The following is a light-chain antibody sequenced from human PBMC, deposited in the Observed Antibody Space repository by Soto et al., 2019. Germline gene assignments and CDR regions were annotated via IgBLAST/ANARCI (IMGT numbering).Light chain of an antibody. CDR3: QQYGSSPRK. J-gene: IGKJ1*01. CDR1: QSVSSSY. V-gene: IGKV3-20*01. Sequence: EIVLTQSPGTLSLSPGERATLSCRASQSVSSSYLAWYQQKPGQAPRLLIYGASSRATGIPDRFSGSGSGTDFTLTMSRLEPADFAVYYCQQYGSSPRKFGQGTKV. CDR2: GAS.